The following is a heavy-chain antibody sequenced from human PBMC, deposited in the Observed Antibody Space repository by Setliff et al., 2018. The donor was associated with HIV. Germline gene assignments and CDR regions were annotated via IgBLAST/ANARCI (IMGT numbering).Heavy chain of an antibody. D-gene: IGHD5-12*01. V-gene: IGHV1-46*01. CDR1: GYTFTTYD. CDR2: INPSGGST. CDR3: ARGYPSSPYYYYMDV. Sequence: RASVKVSCKASGYTFTTYDINWVRQAPGQGLEWMGIINPSGGSTSYAQKFQGRVTMTRDTSTSTVYMELSSLRSEDTAVYNCARGYPSSPYYYYMDVWGKGTTVTVSS. J-gene: IGHJ6*03.